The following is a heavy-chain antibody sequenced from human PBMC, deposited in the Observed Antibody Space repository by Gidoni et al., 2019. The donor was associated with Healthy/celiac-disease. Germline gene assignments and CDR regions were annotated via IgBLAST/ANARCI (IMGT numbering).Heavy chain of an antibody. CDR3: AKDLVFWSGYTTPED. CDR2: ISYDGSNK. Sequence: QVQLVESGGGVVQPGRSLRLSCAASGFTFSSYGMHWVRQAPGKGLEWVAVISYDGSNKYYADSVKGRFTISRDNSKNTLYLQMNSLRAEDTAVYYCAKDLVFWSGYTTPEDWGQGTLVTVSS. J-gene: IGHJ4*02. D-gene: IGHD3-3*01. CDR1: GFTFSSYG. V-gene: IGHV3-30*18.